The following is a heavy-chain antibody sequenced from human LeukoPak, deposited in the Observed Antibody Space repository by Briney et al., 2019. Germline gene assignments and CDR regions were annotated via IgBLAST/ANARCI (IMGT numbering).Heavy chain of an antibody. D-gene: IGHD3-16*02. CDR1: GYTFTSYY. V-gene: IGHV1-46*01. CDR3: ARELAPLFLRLGELSLSWFDP. Sequence: GASVKVSCKASGYTFTSYYMHWVRQAPGQGLEWMGIINPSGGSTSYAQKFQGRATMTRDTSTSTVYMELSSLRSEDTAVYYCARELAPLFLRLGELSLSWFDPWGQGTLVTVSS. J-gene: IGHJ5*02. CDR2: INPSGGST.